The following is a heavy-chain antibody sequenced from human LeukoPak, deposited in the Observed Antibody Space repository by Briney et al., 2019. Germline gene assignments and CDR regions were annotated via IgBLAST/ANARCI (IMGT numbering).Heavy chain of an antibody. CDR1: GFTFSSYG. Sequence: GGSLRLSCAASGFTFSSYGMHWVRQAPGKGPEWVAVISYDGSNKYYADSVKGRFTISRDNSKNTLYLQMNSLRAEDTAVYYCAKEQYYDILTGHDYYYGMDVWGKGTTVTVSS. D-gene: IGHD3-9*01. J-gene: IGHJ6*04. CDR3: AKEQYYDILTGHDYYYGMDV. V-gene: IGHV3-30*18. CDR2: ISYDGSNK.